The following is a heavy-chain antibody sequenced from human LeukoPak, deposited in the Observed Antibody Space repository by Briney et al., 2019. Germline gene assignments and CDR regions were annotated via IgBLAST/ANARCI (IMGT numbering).Heavy chain of an antibody. J-gene: IGHJ4*02. Sequence: VXVXCXXSXYTXTSXGISWVRQAPGQGVEWMGCISSYNPNTTSAQKLHGRFTMTTYTSTSTAYMELRSLRSDDTAVYYCARDLPVDYWGQGTLVTVSS. D-gene: IGHD6-19*01. CDR2: ISSYNPNT. V-gene: IGHV1-18*01. CDR3: ARDLPVDY. CDR1: XYTXTSXG.